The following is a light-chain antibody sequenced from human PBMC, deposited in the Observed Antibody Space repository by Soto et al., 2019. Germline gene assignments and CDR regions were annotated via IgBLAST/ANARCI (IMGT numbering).Light chain of an antibody. CDR3: QQSYSNPRT. V-gene: IGKV1-39*01. Sequence: DIQMTQSPSTLPASLGDRVTITCRASQSISSYLNWYQQKPGKAPKLLIYAASSLQSGVPSRFSGSGSGTDFTLTISSLQPEDFETYYCQQSYSNPRTFGQGTKVDI. J-gene: IGKJ1*01. CDR1: QSISSY. CDR2: AAS.